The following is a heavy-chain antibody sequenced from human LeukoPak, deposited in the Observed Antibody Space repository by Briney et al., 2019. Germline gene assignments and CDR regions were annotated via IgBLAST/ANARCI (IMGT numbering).Heavy chain of an antibody. V-gene: IGHV7-4-1*02. CDR3: AGGGYYYDSSGYEYFQH. CDR2: INTNTGNP. CDR1: GYTFTGYA. D-gene: IGHD3-22*01. J-gene: IGHJ1*01. Sequence: ASVKVSCKASGYTFTGYAMNWVRQAPGQGLEWMGWINTNTGNPTYAQGFTGRFVFSLDTSVSTAYLQISSLKAEDTAVYYCAGGGYYYDSSGYEYFQHWGQGTLVTVSS.